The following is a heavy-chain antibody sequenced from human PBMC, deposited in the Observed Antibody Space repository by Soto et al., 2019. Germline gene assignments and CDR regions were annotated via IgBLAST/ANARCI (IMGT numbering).Heavy chain of an antibody. Sequence: PSETLSLTCTVSGGSISSYYWSWIRQPAGKGLEWIGRIYTSGSTNYNPSLKSRVTMSVDTSKNQFSLKLSSVTAADTAVYYCARVVAAAGRDGGYYYYRMDLWGPGTTVTVSS. J-gene: IGHJ6*02. CDR1: GGSISSYY. D-gene: IGHD6-13*01. CDR2: IYTSGST. V-gene: IGHV4-4*07. CDR3: ARVVAAAGRDGGYYYYRMDL.